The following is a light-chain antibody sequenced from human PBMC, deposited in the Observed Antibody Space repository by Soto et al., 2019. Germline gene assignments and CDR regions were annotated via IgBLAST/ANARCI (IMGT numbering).Light chain of an antibody. CDR2: YDD. V-gene: IGLV1-36*01. CDR3: AAWDDSLNGPV. CDR1: SSNIGNNA. J-gene: IGLJ2*01. Sequence: QSVLTQPPSVSEAPRQRVTISCSGSSSNIGNNAVNWYQQLPGKAPKLLIYYDDLLPSGVSDRFSGSKSGTSASLAISGLQSEDEAEYYCAAWDDSLNGPVFGGGTKLNVL.